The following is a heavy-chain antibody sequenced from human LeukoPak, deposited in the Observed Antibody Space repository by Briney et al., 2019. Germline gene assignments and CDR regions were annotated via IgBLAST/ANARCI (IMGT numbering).Heavy chain of an antibody. CDR2: ISGAGGSS. D-gene: IGHD3-22*01. V-gene: IGHV3-23*01. Sequence: GGSLRLSCATAGFAFSSSSMSWVRQAPGKGLEWVSTISGAGGSSWYAESVKGRFTISRDNSMNSVSLQMSSLRVEDTAIYYCTKDDSSSWYDYFFDYWGQGTLVTVSS. CDR3: TKDDSSSWYDYFFDY. J-gene: IGHJ4*02. CDR1: GFAFSSSS.